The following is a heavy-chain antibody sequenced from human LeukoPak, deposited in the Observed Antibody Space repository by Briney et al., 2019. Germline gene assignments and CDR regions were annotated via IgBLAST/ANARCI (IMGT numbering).Heavy chain of an antibody. D-gene: IGHD3-22*01. CDR2: IYHSGST. CDR1: GYSISSDYY. CDR3: ARSGAYYHSSGWRDPFDY. V-gene: IGHV4-38-2*02. Sequence: SETLSLTCTVSGYSISSDYYWGWIRQPPGKGLEWIGSIYHSGSTYYNPSLKSRVAISVDTSKNQFSLKLSSVTAADTAVYYCARSGAYYHSSGWRDPFDYWGQGTLVTVSS. J-gene: IGHJ4*02.